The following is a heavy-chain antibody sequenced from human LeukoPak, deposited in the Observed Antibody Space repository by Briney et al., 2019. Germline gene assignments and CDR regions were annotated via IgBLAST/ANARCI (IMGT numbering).Heavy chain of an antibody. CDR1: GLTFSSYA. V-gene: IGHV3-23*01. D-gene: IGHD4-17*01. CDR2: ISGSGGST. Sequence: PGGSLRLSCAASGLTFSSYAMTWVRQAPGKGLEWVSAISGSGGSTYYANSVKGRFTISRDNSKNTLYLQMNSLRAEDTAVYYCAKDKTTVTPRGLDIWGQGTMVTVSS. J-gene: IGHJ3*02. CDR3: AKDKTTVTPRGLDI.